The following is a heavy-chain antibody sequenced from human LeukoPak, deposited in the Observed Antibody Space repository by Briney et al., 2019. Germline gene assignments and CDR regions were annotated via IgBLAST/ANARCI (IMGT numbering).Heavy chain of an antibody. Sequence: SETLSLTCTVSGGSISSYYWSWIRQPAGKGLEWIGRIYTSGSTNYNPSLKSRVTMSVDTSKNQFSLKLSSVTAADTAVYYCAREVDFVVVPAAIRQDAFDIWGQGTMVTVSS. CDR2: IYTSGST. D-gene: IGHD2-2*02. CDR1: GGSISSYY. J-gene: IGHJ3*02. V-gene: IGHV4-4*07. CDR3: AREVDFVVVPAAIRQDAFDI.